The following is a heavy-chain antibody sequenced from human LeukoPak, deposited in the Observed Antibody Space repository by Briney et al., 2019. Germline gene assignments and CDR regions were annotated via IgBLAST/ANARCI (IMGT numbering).Heavy chain of an antibody. J-gene: IGHJ5*02. D-gene: IGHD2-2*01. Sequence: SETLSLTCTVSGGSISSYYWSWIRQPAGKGLEWIGRIYTSGSTNYNPSLKSRVTMSVDTSKNQFSLKLSSVTAADTAVYYCARDLLASYCSSTSCYAWFDPWGQGTLVTVSS. V-gene: IGHV4-4*07. CDR2: IYTSGST. CDR3: ARDLLASYCSSTSCYAWFDP. CDR1: GGSISSYY.